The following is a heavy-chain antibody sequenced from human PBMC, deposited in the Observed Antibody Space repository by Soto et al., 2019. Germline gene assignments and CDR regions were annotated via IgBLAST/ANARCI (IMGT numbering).Heavy chain of an antibody. CDR2: INAGNGNT. CDR1: GYTFTSYA. J-gene: IGHJ5*02. Sequence: ASVKVSCKASGYTFTSYAMHWVRQAPGQRLEWMGWINAGNGNTKYSQKFQGRVTITRDTSASTAYMELSSLRSEDTAVYYCARGRAPASDVVVPAAIHGGWFDPWGQGTLVTVSS. CDR3: ARGRAPASDVVVPAAIHGGWFDP. D-gene: IGHD2-2*02. V-gene: IGHV1-3*01.